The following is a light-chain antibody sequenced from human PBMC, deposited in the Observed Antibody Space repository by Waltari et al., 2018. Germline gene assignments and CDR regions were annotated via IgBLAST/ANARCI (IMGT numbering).Light chain of an antibody. Sequence: SSELTQDPAVSVALGQTVRITCQGYSLRSYYASWYQQKPGQAPVLVIYGKHNRPSGIPDRFSGASSGNTASLTITGAQAEDEADYYCNSRDSSGNHLVFGTGTKVTVL. V-gene: IGLV3-19*01. CDR3: NSRDSSGNHLV. CDR2: GKH. CDR1: SLRSYY. J-gene: IGLJ1*01.